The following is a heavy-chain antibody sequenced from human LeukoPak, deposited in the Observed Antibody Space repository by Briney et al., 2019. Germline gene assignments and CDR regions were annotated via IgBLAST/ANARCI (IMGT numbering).Heavy chain of an antibody. J-gene: IGHJ5*02. CDR1: GFTFSDYY. CDR3: ARGGYSYGFISIPTNWFDP. Sequence: GGSLRLSCAASGFTFSDYYMSWIRQAPGKGLEWVSYISSSGSTIYYADSVKGRFTISRDNAKNSLYLQMNSLRAEDTAVYYCARGGYSYGFISIPTNWFDPWGQGTLVTVSS. CDR2: ISSSGSTI. V-gene: IGHV3-11*01. D-gene: IGHD5-18*01.